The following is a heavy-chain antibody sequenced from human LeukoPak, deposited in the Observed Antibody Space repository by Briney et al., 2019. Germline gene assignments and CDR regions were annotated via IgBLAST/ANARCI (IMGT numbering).Heavy chain of an antibody. CDR1: GGSISSSSNY. CDR3: ARHGQWLVVIDY. D-gene: IGHD6-19*01. J-gene: IGHJ4*02. Sequence: SETLSLTCTVSGGSISSSSNYWGWIRQPPGKGLEWIGSIYYSGSTYYNPSLKSRVTISVDTSKNQFSLKLSSVTAADTAVYYCARHGQWLVVIDYWGQGTLVTVSS. CDR2: IYYSGST. V-gene: IGHV4-39*01.